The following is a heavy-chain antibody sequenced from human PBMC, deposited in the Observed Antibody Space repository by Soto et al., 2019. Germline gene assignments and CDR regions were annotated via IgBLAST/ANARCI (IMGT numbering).Heavy chain of an antibody. Sequence: QVQLVESGGGVVQPGRSLRLSCAASGFTFSSYAMHWVRQAPGKGLEWVAVISYDGSNKYYADSVKGRFTISRDNSKNTLYLQMNSLRAEDTAVYYCARDPRLGREAFDIWGQGTMVTVSS. CDR2: ISYDGSNK. CDR1: GFTFSSYA. J-gene: IGHJ3*02. CDR3: ARDPRLGREAFDI. V-gene: IGHV3-30-3*01. D-gene: IGHD4-17*01.